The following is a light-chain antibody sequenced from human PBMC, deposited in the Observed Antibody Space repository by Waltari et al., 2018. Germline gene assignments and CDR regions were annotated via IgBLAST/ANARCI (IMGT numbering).Light chain of an antibody. V-gene: IGKV3-15*01. CDR1: QSVSSN. CDR2: GAS. CDR3: QQHNNWPPWT. Sequence: EIVRTQSPATLSVSPGERATLSCRASQSVSSNLDWYQQKPGQAPRLLIYGASTRATGIPARCSGGGSGTEFILTISSLQSEDFAVYYCQQHNNWPPWTFGQGTKVEIK. J-gene: IGKJ1*01.